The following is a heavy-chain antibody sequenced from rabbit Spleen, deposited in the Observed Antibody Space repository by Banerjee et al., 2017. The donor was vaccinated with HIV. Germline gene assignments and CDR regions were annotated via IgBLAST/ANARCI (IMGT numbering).Heavy chain of an antibody. Sequence: QEQLEESGGDLVQPGASLTLTCTASGFSFSSSDYMCWVRQAPGKGLEWISCIAGGSSGFTYSASWAKGRFTISKTSSTTVTLQMTSLTAADTATYFCARDTGSSFSSYGMDLWGQGTLVTVS. J-gene: IGHJ6*01. D-gene: IGHD8-1*01. CDR2: IAGGSSGFT. CDR3: ARDTGSSFSSYGMDL. CDR1: GFSFSSSDY. V-gene: IGHV1S45*01.